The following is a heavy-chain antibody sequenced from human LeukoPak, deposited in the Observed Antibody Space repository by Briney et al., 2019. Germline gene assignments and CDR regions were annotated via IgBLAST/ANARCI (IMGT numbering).Heavy chain of an antibody. CDR3: ARAKYSSGWLYYYYGMDV. D-gene: IGHD6-19*01. J-gene: IGHJ6*02. Sequence: GGSLRLSCAASGLTFSSHWMHWVRQAPGKGLVWVSRITNDGSSTTYADSVKGRFTISRDNAKNMLYLQVNGLRAEDTAVYYCARAKYSSGWLYYYYGMDVWGQGTTVTVSS. CDR2: ITNDGSST. CDR1: GLTFSSHW. V-gene: IGHV3-74*01.